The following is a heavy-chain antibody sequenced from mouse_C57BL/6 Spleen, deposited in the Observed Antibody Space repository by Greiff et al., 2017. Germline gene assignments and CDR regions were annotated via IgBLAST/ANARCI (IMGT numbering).Heavy chain of an antibody. V-gene: IGHV1-61*01. CDR3: AREDYYAPFAY. D-gene: IGHD1-1*01. CDR1: GYTFTSYW. Sequence: VQLQQPGAELVRPGSSVKLSCKASGYTFTSYWMDWVKQRPGQGLEWIGNIYPSDSETHYNQKFKDKATLTVDKSSSTAYMQLSSLTSEDSAVYYCAREDYYAPFAYWGQGTLVTVSA. CDR2: IYPSDSET. J-gene: IGHJ3*01.